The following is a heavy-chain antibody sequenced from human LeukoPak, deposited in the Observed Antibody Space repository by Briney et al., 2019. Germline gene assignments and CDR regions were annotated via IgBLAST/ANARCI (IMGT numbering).Heavy chain of an antibody. CDR3: ASIAAAQDFDY. Sequence: GGSLRLSCAASGFTFSSYAMHWVRQAPGTGLEWVAVISYDGSNRYYADSVKGRFTISRDNSKNTLYLQMNSLRAEDTAVYYCASIAAAQDFDYWGQGTLVTVSS. D-gene: IGHD6-13*01. V-gene: IGHV3-30*01. CDR1: GFTFSSYA. J-gene: IGHJ4*02. CDR2: ISYDGSNR.